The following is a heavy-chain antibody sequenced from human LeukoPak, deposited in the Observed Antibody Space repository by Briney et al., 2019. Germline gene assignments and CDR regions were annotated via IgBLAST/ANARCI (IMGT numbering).Heavy chain of an antibody. Sequence: SVKVSCKASGGTFSSYAISWVRQAPGQGLEWMGGIIPIFGTANYAQKFQGRVTITADKSTSTAYMELSSLRSEDTAVYYCAVHDCSSTSCYGDFDWLFLFDYWDQGTLVTVSS. CDR3: AVHDCSSTSCYGDFDWLFLFDY. V-gene: IGHV1-69*06. D-gene: IGHD2-2*01. CDR1: GGTFSSYA. J-gene: IGHJ4*02. CDR2: IIPIFGTA.